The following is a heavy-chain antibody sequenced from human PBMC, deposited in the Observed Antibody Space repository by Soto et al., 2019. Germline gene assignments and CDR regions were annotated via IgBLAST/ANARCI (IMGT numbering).Heavy chain of an antibody. V-gene: IGHV4-30-4*01. J-gene: IGHJ5*02. Sequence: SETLSLTCTVSGDSISSGDYYWSWIRQPPGKGLEWIGCIYYSGNTYYNQSLKRRFSISVDTSKNHFSLKLSSVTAADTAVYYCARLVGLGSYYYDSSGLGPFDPWGQGTLVTVSS. CDR3: ARLVGLGSYYYDSSGLGPFDP. D-gene: IGHD3-22*01. CDR1: GDSISSGDYY. CDR2: IYYSGNT.